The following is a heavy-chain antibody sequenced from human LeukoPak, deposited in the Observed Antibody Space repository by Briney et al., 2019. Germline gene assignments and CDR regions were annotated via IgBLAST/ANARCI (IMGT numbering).Heavy chain of an antibody. CDR3: AKALGSGWYAGGFDP. Sequence: PGGTLRLSCAASGFTFSSYGMSWVRQAPGKGLEWVSAISSSGGSTYYADSVKGRFTISRDNSKNTLYLQMNSLRAEDTAVYYCAKALGSGWYAGGFDPWGQGTLVTVSS. D-gene: IGHD6-19*01. CDR2: ISSSGGST. V-gene: IGHV3-23*01. CDR1: GFTFSSYG. J-gene: IGHJ5*02.